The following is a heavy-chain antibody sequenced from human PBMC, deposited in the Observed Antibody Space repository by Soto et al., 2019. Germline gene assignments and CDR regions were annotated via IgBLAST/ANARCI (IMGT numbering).Heavy chain of an antibody. V-gene: IGHV3-30*04. CDR3: ARPYSSGWYGDLDY. J-gene: IGHJ4*02. D-gene: IGHD6-19*01. CDR2: ISYDGSNK. CDR1: GFTFSSYA. Sequence: QVQLVESGGGVVQPGRSLRLSCSASGFTFSSYAMHWVRQAPGKGLEWVAVISYDGSNKYYTDSVKGRFTISRDNSKKTLYVQMNSLRDEDTAVYYCARPYSSGWYGDLDYWGQGTLVTVSS.